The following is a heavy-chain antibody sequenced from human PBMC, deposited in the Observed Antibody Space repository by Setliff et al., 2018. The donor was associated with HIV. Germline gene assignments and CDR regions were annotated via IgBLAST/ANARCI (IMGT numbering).Heavy chain of an antibody. CDR2: IYYSGSS. Sequence: KPSETLSLTCTVTGGSINSGGYYWTWIRQRPGKGLEWIGYIYYSGSSYYNPSLKSRVTISVDTSEKQFSLKLSSVTAADTAVYYCARGRDKYGPIDYWGQGTLVTVSS. J-gene: IGHJ4*02. D-gene: IGHD3-10*01. V-gene: IGHV4-31*03. CDR3: ARGRDKYGPIDY. CDR1: GGSINSGGYY.